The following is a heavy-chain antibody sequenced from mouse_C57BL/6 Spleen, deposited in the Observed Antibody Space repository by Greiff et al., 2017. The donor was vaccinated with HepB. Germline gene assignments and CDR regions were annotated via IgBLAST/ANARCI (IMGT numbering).Heavy chain of an antibody. Sequence: VQLQQPGTELVKPGASVKLSCKASGYTFTSYWMHWVKQRPGQGLEWIGNISPSNGGNNYNEKLKSKATLTVDKSSSTAYMQLSSLTSEDAAVYYCARGGYGSSYGVAYWGQGTLVTVSA. D-gene: IGHD1-1*01. CDR2: ISPSNGGN. V-gene: IGHV1-53*01. J-gene: IGHJ3*01. CDR1: GYTFTSYW. CDR3: ARGGYGSSYGVAY.